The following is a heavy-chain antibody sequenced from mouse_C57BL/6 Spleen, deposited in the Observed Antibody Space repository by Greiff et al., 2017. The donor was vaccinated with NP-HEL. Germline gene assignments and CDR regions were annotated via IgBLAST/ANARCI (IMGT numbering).Heavy chain of an antibody. CDR1: GYAFSSYW. CDR3: ARRCYDGYQAWFAY. Sequence: QVQLQQSGAELVKPGASVKISCKASGYAFSSYWMNWVKQRPGKGLEWIGQIYPGDGDTNYNGKFKGKATLTADKSSSTAYMQLSSLTSEDAAVYFCARRCYDGYQAWFAYWGQGTLVTVSA. D-gene: IGHD2-3*01. V-gene: IGHV1-80*01. CDR2: IYPGDGDT. J-gene: IGHJ3*01.